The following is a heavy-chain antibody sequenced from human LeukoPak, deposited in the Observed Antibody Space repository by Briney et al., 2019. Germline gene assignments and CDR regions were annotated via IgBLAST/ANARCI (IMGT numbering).Heavy chain of an antibody. J-gene: IGHJ6*03. CDR1: GGSISSYY. D-gene: IGHD3-16*01. V-gene: IGHV4-59*12. Sequence: SETLSLTCTVSGGSISSYYWSWIRQPPGKGLEWIGYIYYTGSTNYNPSLKSRITISVDTSKNQSSLKLNSVIAADTAVYYCARIKKGDYMDVWGKGTTATVSS. CDR2: IYYTGST. CDR3: ARIKKGDYMDV.